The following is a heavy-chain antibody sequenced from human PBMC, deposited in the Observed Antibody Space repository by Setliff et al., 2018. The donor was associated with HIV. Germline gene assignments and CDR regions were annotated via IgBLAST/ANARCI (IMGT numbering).Heavy chain of an antibody. D-gene: IGHD2-2*01. V-gene: IGHV4-39*07. Sequence: SETLSLTCSVSGDSISNSNYYWGWIRQPPGKGLEWIGSIYYSGFTYYNPSLKSRVTISVDTSKNQFSLKLSSVTAADTAIYYCARGVGYCSSASCHNWFDPWGQGTLVTVSS. CDR2: IYYSGFT. CDR1: GDSISNSNYY. CDR3: ARGVGYCSSASCHNWFDP. J-gene: IGHJ5*02.